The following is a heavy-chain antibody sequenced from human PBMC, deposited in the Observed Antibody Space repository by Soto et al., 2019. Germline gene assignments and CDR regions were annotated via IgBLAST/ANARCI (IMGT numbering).Heavy chain of an antibody. CDR2: ISAYNGNT. CDR3: ARGNTMVRGVILNYYYYYMDV. D-gene: IGHD3-10*01. Sequence: QVQLVQSGAEVKKPGASVKVSCKASGYTFTSYGISWVRQAPGQGLEWMGWISAYNGNTNSAQKLQGRVTMTTDTSTSTAYMELRSLRADDTAVYYCARGNTMVRGVILNYYYYYMDVWGKGTTVTVSS. J-gene: IGHJ6*03. V-gene: IGHV1-18*01. CDR1: GYTFTSYG.